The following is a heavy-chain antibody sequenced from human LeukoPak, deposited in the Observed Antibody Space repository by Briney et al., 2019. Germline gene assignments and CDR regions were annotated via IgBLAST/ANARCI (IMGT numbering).Heavy chain of an antibody. CDR1: GFTFSSYA. D-gene: IGHD6-13*01. Sequence: GGSLRLSCAASGFTFSSYAMNWVRQAPGKGLEWVSTISGSGGNTYYADSVKGRFTISRDNSKNTLYLQMNSLRAEDTAVYYCAREATNSSSWLYWGQGTLVTVSS. V-gene: IGHV3-23*01. CDR3: AREATNSSSWLY. CDR2: ISGSGGNT. J-gene: IGHJ4*02.